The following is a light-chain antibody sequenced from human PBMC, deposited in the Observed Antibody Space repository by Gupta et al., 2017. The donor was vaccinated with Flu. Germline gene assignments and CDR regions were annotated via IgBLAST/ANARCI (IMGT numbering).Light chain of an antibody. Sequence: PATLSGSPGQSATCSCRASQSLNSNLAWYQQKPGQAPRLLIYGASTRATGIPARFSGSGSGTEFTLTISSLQSEDFAVYYCQQCNSWPLAFGQGTKVEIK. CDR1: QSLNSN. CDR2: GAS. J-gene: IGKJ1*01. CDR3: QQCNSWPLA. V-gene: IGKV3-15*01.